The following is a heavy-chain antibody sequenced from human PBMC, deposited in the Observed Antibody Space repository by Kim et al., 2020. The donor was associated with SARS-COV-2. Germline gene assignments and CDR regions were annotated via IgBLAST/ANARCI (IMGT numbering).Heavy chain of an antibody. J-gene: IGHJ6*03. CDR2: INTNIGNP. D-gene: IGHD4-17*01. Sequence: ASVKVSCKASGYTFTSYAMNWVRQAPGQGLEWMGWINTNIGNPTYAQGFTGRFVFSLDTSVSTAYLQISSLKAEDTAVYYCARASSSTVTTWVYYYYMDVWGKGTTVTVSS. CDR3: ARASSSTVTTWVYYYYMDV. CDR1: GYTFTSYA. V-gene: IGHV7-4-1*02.